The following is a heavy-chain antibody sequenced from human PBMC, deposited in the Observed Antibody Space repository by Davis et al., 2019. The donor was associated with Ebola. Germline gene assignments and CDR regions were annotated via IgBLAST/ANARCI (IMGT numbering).Heavy chain of an antibody. CDR3: ARGSVRFLEWLSQNAFDM. Sequence: PGGSLRLSCAASGFTFSSYGMHWVRQAPGKGLEWVAVIWYDGSSKYYADSVKGRFTISRDNSKNTLYLQMNSLRAEDTAVYYCARGSVRFLEWLSQNAFDMWGQGTMVTVSS. D-gene: IGHD3-3*01. CDR1: GFTFSSYG. CDR2: IWYDGSSK. J-gene: IGHJ3*02. V-gene: IGHV3-33*01.